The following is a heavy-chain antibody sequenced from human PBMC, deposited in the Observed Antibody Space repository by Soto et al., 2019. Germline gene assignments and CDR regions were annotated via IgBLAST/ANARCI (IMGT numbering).Heavy chain of an antibody. Sequence: PGGSLRLSCAASGFTLSRYGMPWVRQAPGKGLEWVAVISYDGSNKYYGDSVKGRFTISRDNSRNTPYLQMNSLRREDTAVYYVAKDQFFEWVGKLSPAMDVWGQGTKVTVSS. CDR1: GFTLSRYG. V-gene: IGHV3-30*18. D-gene: IGHD3-3*01. CDR3: AKDQFFEWVGKLSPAMDV. CDR2: ISYDGSNK. J-gene: IGHJ6*02.